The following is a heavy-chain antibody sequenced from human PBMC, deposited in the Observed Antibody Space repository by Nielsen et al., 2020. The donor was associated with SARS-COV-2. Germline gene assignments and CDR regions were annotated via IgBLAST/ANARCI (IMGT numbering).Heavy chain of an antibody. Sequence: GGSLTLSCAASGFSISDYYISWVRHAPGTGLERISTIGRSSSTTNNADSVKGRFTISRDNTNLYLQMTSLRVEDTAVYYCARERVYFELWGRGTLVTVSS. CDR1: GFSISDYY. J-gene: IGHJ2*01. V-gene: IGHV3-11*05. CDR2: IGRSSSTT. CDR3: ARERVYFEL.